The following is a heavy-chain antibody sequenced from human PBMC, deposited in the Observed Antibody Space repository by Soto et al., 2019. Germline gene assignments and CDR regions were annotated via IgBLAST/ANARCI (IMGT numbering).Heavy chain of an antibody. J-gene: IGHJ4*02. D-gene: IGHD5-12*01. Sequence: SETLSLTRRVSGASLTSGNYYCSWIRQVPGKGLEWIGYIYYSGSTNYNPSLKSRVTISVDTSKNQFSLKLSSVTAADTAVYYCARAVRDGYNYESGNTDYWGQGTLVTVSS. CDR2: IYYSGST. CDR3: ARAVRDGYNYESGNTDY. V-gene: IGHV4-61*01. CDR1: GASLTSGNYY.